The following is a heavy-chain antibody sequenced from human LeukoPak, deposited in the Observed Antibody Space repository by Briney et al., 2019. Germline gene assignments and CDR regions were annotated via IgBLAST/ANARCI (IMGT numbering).Heavy chain of an antibody. J-gene: IGHJ4*02. CDR3: ARGYGDYFDY. V-gene: IGHV4-39*07. CDR2: IYYSGST. CDR1: GGSISSSSYY. Sequence: SETLSLTCTVSGGSISSSSYYWGWIRQPPGKGLEWIGSIYYSGSTYYNPSLKSRVTISVDTSKNQFSLKLSSVTAADTAVYYCARGYGDYFDYWGQGTLVTVSS. D-gene: IGHD4-17*01.